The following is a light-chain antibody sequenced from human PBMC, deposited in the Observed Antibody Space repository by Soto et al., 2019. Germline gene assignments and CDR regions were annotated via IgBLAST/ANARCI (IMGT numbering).Light chain of an antibody. V-gene: IGKV2-30*01. Sequence: DVVMTQSPLSLPVTLGQPAAISCRSSQGLVDTDGNTYLNWFQQRPGQSPRRLISQVSNRDSGDXDXFSGSGSATDFTLKISRVEADDVAVYSCMQDSRRPRTFGRGTKVEFK. J-gene: IGKJ1*01. CDR2: QVS. CDR3: MQDSRRPRT. CDR1: QGLVDTDGNTY.